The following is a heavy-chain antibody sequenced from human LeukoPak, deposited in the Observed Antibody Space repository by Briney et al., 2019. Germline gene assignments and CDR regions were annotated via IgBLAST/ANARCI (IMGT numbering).Heavy chain of an antibody. CDR1: GFTFSSYS. V-gene: IGHV3-21*01. D-gene: IGHD2-21*02. CDR3: SKGVGGAARYWYFDL. CDR2: ISSSSSYI. J-gene: IGHJ2*01. Sequence: GGSLRLSCAASGFTFSSYSMNWVRQAPGKGLEWVSSISSSSSYIYYADSVKGRFTISRDNAKNSLYLQMNSLRAEDTAVYYCSKGVGGAARYWYFDLWGRGTLVTVSS.